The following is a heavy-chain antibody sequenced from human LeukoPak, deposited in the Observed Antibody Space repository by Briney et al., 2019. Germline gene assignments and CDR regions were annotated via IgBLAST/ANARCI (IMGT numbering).Heavy chain of an antibody. D-gene: IGHD5-12*01. CDR1: EYTFTGYD. V-gene: IGHV1-8*01. CDR3: ARGRHPGPTWISEY. CDR2: MNPNSGNT. J-gene: IGHJ4*02. Sequence: ASVKVSCKASEYTFTGYDIYWVRQATGQGLEWMGWMNPNSGNTGYAQKFQGRVTMTRNTSISTAYMELSSLTFEDTAVYYCARGRHPGPTWISEYWGQGTLVTVSS.